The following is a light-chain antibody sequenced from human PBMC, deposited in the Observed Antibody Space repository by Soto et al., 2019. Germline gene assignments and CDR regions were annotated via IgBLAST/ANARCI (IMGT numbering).Light chain of an antibody. V-gene: IGLV1-51*02. CDR3: GTWDSSLSAGV. CDR1: SSNIGNNY. J-gene: IGLJ3*02. CDR2: ENN. Sequence: QSALTQPPSVSAAPGQKVTISCSGSSSNIGNNYLSWYQQLPGTAPKLLIYENNKRPSGIPDRFSGSKSGTSATLGITGLQTGDEADYYCGTWDSSLSAGVFGEGTKLTVL.